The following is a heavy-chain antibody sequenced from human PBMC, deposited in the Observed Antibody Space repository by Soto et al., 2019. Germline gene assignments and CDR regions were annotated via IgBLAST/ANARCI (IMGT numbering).Heavy chain of an antibody. D-gene: IGHD6-19*01. J-gene: IGHJ6*02. Sequence: ASVKVSCKASGYTFTGYYMHWVRQAPGQGLEWMGWINPNSGGTNYAQKFQGWVTMTRDTSISTAYMELSRLRSDDTAVYYCARADLLAVAPSYYYGMDVWGQGTTVTVSS. V-gene: IGHV1-2*04. CDR1: GYTFTGYY. CDR2: INPNSGGT. CDR3: ARADLLAVAPSYYYGMDV.